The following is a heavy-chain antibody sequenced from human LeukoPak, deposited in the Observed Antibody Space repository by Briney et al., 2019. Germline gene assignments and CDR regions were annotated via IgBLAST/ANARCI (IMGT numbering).Heavy chain of an antibody. D-gene: IGHD5-24*01. CDR2: IWYDGSNK. J-gene: IGHJ4*02. Sequence: GRSLRLSCAASGFTFSSYGMHWVRQAPGKGLEWVAVIWYDGSNKYYADSVKGRFTISRDNSKNTLYLQMNSLRAEDTAVYYCARDRRVRRDGYNEIYFGYWGQGTLVTVSS. V-gene: IGHV3-33*01. CDR3: ARDRRVRRDGYNEIYFGY. CDR1: GFTFSSYG.